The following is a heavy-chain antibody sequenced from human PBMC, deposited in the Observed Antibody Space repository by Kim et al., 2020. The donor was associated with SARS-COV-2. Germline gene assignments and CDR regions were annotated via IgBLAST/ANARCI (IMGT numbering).Heavy chain of an antibody. D-gene: IGHD3-10*01. CDR2: ISSSGSTI. Sequence: GGSLRLSCAASGFTFSSYEMNWVRQAPGKGLEWVSYISSSGSTIYYADSVKGRFTISRDNAKNSLYLQMNSLRAEDTAVYYCAREGLGGSGRPPWYFDLWGRGTLVTVSS. CDR1: GFTFSSYE. J-gene: IGHJ2*01. V-gene: IGHV3-48*03. CDR3: AREGLGGSGRPPWYFDL.